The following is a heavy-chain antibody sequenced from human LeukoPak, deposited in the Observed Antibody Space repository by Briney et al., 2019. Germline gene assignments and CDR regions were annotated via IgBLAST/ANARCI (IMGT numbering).Heavy chain of an antibody. D-gene: IGHD2-8*01. CDR2: ISASGGGT. J-gene: IGHJ4*02. CDR3: AKAPPCPNDVCRYFDY. V-gene: IGHV3-23*01. Sequence: GGPLRLSCAASGFTFTTYRMSWVRQAPGKGLEWVSAISASGGGTYYADSVKGRFTISRDNPRSTVFLHMSSLRAEDTAVYYCAKAPPCPNDVCRYFDYWGQGILVTVSS. CDR1: GFTFTTYR.